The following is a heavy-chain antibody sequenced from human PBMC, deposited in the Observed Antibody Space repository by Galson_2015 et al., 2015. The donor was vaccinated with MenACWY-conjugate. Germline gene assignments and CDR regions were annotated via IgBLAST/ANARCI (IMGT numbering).Heavy chain of an antibody. V-gene: IGHV1-69*04. J-gene: IGHJ6*02. CDR3: ARDMGTGGDV. Sequence: SVKVSCKASEVTLNVYTISWVRQAPGEGLEWVGRIIPILGMTNYGQRFQGRVTMTADKSTSTAYMELSSLRSEDTAVYYCARDMGTGGDVWGQGTTVIVS. D-gene: IGHD7-27*01. CDR1: EVTLNVYT. CDR2: IIPILGMT.